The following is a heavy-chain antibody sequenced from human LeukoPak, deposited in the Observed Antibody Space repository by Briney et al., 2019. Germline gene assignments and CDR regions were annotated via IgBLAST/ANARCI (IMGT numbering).Heavy chain of an antibody. Sequence: GGSLRLSCAASGFTFRSYGMSWVRQAPGKGLQWVSTMSATGSDIHHADSVKGRFTISRDNAKNSLYLQMNSLRAEDTALYYCARVSGTLDYYYMDVWGKGTTVTVSS. J-gene: IGHJ6*03. CDR3: ARVSGTLDYYYMDV. D-gene: IGHD1-1*01. CDR2: MSATGSDI. V-gene: IGHV3-21*04. CDR1: GFTFRSYG.